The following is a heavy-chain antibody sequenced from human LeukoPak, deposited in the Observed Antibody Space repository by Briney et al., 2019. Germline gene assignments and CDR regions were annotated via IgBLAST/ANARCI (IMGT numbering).Heavy chain of an antibody. CDR3: ARDGFEINDAFDI. V-gene: IGHV3-23*01. D-gene: IGHD3-9*01. CDR1: GFSFSSYA. CDR2: ISGSGGST. Sequence: GGSLRLSCAASGFSFSSYAMNWVRQAPGKGLEWVSAISGSGGSTYYADSVKGRFTISRDNSKNTLYLQMNSLKAENTAVYYCARDGFEINDAFDIWGQGTMVTVSS. J-gene: IGHJ3*02.